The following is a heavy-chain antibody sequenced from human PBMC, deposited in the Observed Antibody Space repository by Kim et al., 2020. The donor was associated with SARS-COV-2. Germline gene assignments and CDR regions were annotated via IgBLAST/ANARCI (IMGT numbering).Heavy chain of an antibody. J-gene: IGHJ4*02. CDR3: AKDTGNGGFGELCYFDN. CDR1: GFTFSSYA. CDR2: ISGSGGST. Sequence: GGSLRLSCAASGFTFSSYAMSWVRQAPGKGLEWVSAISGSGGSTYYADSVKGRFTISRDNSKNTLYLQMNSLRAEDTAVYYCAKDTGNGGFGELCYFDNWGQGTLVTVSS. V-gene: IGHV3-23*01. D-gene: IGHD3-10*01.